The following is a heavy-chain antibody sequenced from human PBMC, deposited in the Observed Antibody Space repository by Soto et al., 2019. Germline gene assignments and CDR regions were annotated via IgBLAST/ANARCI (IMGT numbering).Heavy chain of an antibody. Sequence: EVQLVESGGGLVQPGGSVRLSCVVSGFTFSNYRMHWVRQAPGKGLVWVSRIESDGSSTTYADSVKGRFTISRDNAKNTLYLQRNGLGGEDTDIYYCARDGGGLGYWGQGTLVTVSS. D-gene: IGHD3-10*01. CDR1: GFTFSNYR. CDR2: IESDGSST. J-gene: IGHJ4*02. V-gene: IGHV3-74*01. CDR3: ARDGGGLGY.